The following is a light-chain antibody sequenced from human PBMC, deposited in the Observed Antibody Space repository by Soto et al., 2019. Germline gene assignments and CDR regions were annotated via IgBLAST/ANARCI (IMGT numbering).Light chain of an antibody. V-gene: IGLV2-8*01. CDR1: SSDGGGYNY. Sequence: QSALTQPPSASGSPGQSVTISCTGTSSDGGGYNYVSWYQLHPGKAPKLIIYEVSKRPSGVPDHFSGSKSGNTASLTVSGLQADDEADYYCSSFGGSNHVVFGGGTKLTVL. CDR3: SSFGGSNHVV. CDR2: EVS. J-gene: IGLJ2*01.